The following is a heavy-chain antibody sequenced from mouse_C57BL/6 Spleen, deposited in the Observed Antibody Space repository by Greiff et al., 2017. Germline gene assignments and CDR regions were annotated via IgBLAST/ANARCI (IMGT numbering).Heavy chain of an antibody. Sequence: EVQLQQSVPELVKPGASVKISCKASGYTFTDYYMNWVKQSHGKSLEWIGDINPNNGGTSYNQKFKGKATLTVDKSSSTAYLELRSLTSEDSAVYYCARDGNCLGQGTSVTVSS. CDR3: ARDGNC. CDR1: GYTFTDYY. CDR2: INPNNGGT. V-gene: IGHV1-26*01. J-gene: IGHJ4*01. D-gene: IGHD2-3*01.